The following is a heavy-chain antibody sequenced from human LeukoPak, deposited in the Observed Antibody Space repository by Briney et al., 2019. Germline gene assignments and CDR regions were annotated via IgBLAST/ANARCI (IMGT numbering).Heavy chain of an antibody. CDR1: GFTFSSYG. CDR2: ISYDGSNK. Sequence: PGRSLRLSCAASGFTFSSYGMHWVRQAPGKGLEWVAVISYDGSNKYYADSVKGRFTISRVNSKNTLYLQMNSLRAEDTAVYYCAKEIQAGSWYTPSFDYWGQGTLVTVSS. V-gene: IGHV3-30*18. CDR3: AKEIQAGSWYTPSFDY. D-gene: IGHD6-13*01. J-gene: IGHJ4*02.